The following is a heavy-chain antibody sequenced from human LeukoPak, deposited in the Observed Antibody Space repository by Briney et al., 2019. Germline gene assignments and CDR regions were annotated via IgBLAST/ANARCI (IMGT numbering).Heavy chain of an antibody. CDR1: GFTFSSYA. D-gene: IGHD3-3*01. Sequence: PGGSLRLSCAASGFTFSSYAMHWVRQAPGKGLEWVAVISYDGSNKYYADSVKGRFTISRDNSKNTLYLQMNRLRVEDTAIYYCAKDRNYDFTVDAFDIWGQGTMVTVSS. CDR2: ISYDGSNK. CDR3: AKDRNYDFTVDAFDI. J-gene: IGHJ3*02. V-gene: IGHV3-30-3*01.